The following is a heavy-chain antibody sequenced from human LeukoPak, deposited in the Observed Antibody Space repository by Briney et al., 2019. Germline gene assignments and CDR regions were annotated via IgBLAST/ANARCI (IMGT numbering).Heavy chain of an antibody. V-gene: IGHV3-48*03. D-gene: IGHD1-26*01. J-gene: IGHJ4*02. CDR3: ARVESGSYYVFDY. CDR1: GFTFSSYE. CDR2: ISSSGSII. Sequence: PGGSLRLSCAASGFTFSSYEMNWVRQAPGKGLEWVSYISSSGSIIFYADSVKGRFTISRDNAKNSLYLQMNSLRADDTAVYYRARVESGSYYVFDYWGQGTLVTVSS.